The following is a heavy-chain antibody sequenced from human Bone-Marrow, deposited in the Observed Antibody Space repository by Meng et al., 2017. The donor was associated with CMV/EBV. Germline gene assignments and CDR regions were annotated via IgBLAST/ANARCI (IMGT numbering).Heavy chain of an antibody. CDR3: VRRVSGPSFRDY. V-gene: IGHV4-39*01. CDR1: GGSISSGRYY. D-gene: IGHD3-10*01. Sequence: SETLSLTCTVSGGSISSGRYYWGWIRQPPGKGLEWLGNAYYGVTTYYNPSLKSRVTISLDTSKNQFSLKVDSVTAADTAVYYCVRRVSGPSFRDYWGQGTLVTVSS. J-gene: IGHJ4*02. CDR2: AYYGVTT.